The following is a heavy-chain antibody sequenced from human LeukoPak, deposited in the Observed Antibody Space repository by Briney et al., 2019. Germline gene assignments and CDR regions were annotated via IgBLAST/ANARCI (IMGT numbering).Heavy chain of an antibody. Sequence: GGSLTLSCAASGFTFSSYAMSWVRQAPGKGLEWVSGIGGSGGSPYYADSVKGRFTISRDNSKNTLYLKMNSMRAEDTAVYYCAKDFYIAAAGTVRSIFDYWGQGTLVTVSS. CDR1: GFTFSSYA. V-gene: IGHV3-23*01. CDR2: IGGSGGSP. J-gene: IGHJ4*02. CDR3: AKDFYIAAAGTVRSIFDY. D-gene: IGHD6-13*01.